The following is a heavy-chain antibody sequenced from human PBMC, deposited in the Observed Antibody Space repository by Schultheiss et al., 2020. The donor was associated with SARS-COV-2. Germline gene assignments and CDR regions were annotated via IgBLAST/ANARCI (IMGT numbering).Heavy chain of an antibody. CDR3: ARGHCSSTNCYRVNWFDP. CDR2: MNPNSGNT. CDR1: GYTFTSYD. V-gene: IGHV1-8*01. J-gene: IGHJ5*02. D-gene: IGHD2-2*01. Sequence: ASVKVSCKASGYTFTSYDINWVRQATGQGLEWMGWMNPNSGNTDYARKLQGRVTMTTDTSTSTAYMELRSLRSDDTAVYYCARGHCSSTNCYRVNWFDPWGQGTLVTVSS.